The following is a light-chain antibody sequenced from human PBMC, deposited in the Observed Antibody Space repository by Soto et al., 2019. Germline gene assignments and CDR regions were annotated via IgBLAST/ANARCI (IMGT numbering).Light chain of an antibody. CDR1: QSVSSSY. J-gene: IGKJ1*01. Sequence: EIVLTQSPGTLSLSPGERATLSCRAIQSVSSSYLAWYQQKPGQAPRLLIYDASTRATGIPDRFSGSGSGTDFTLTISRLEPEDFAVYYCQQYGSLSWTFGQGTKVDIK. CDR3: QQYGSLSWT. V-gene: IGKV3-20*01. CDR2: DAS.